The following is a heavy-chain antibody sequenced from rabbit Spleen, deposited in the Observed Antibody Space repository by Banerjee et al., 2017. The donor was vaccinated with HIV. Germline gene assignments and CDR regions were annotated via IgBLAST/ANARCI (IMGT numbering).Heavy chain of an antibody. Sequence: QQQLVESGGGLVKPGASLTLTCKASGFDLSSYGVSWVRQAPGKGLEWIGYIDPIFHVTTYASWVNGRFSISRENTQNTVSLQMNSLTAADTATYFCARAIDGGRLTWLDLWGQGTLVTV. CDR3: ARAIDGGRLTWLDL. CDR2: IDPIFHVT. J-gene: IGHJ3*01. CDR1: GFDLSSYG. D-gene: IGHD2-1*01. V-gene: IGHV1S47*01.